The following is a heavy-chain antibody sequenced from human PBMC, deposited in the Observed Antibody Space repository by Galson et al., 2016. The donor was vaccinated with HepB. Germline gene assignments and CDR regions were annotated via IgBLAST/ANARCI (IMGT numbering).Heavy chain of an antibody. Sequence: SLRLSCAASGFTFSTYWMHWLRQAPGKGLVWVARINIDGSATNYADSVKGRFTVSRDNAQNTLFLQMDSLRDDDTAVYYCAREEITVVGGVITPRFDSWGQGTMVTV. V-gene: IGHV3-74*01. D-gene: IGHD3-10*01. CDR2: INIDGSAT. J-gene: IGHJ5*01. CDR1: GFTFSTYW. CDR3: AREEITVVGGVITPRFDS.